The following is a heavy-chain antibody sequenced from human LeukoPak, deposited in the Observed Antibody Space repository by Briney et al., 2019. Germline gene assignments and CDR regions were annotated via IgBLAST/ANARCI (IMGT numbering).Heavy chain of an antibody. CDR3: ARVDPGTTYYYYYYMDV. Sequence: SETLSLTCTVSGGSISSHYWSWIRQPPGKGLEWIGCIYYSGSTNYNPSLKSRVTISVDTSKNQFSLKLSSVTAADTAVYYCARVDPGTTYYYYYYMDVWGKGTTVTVSS. D-gene: IGHD1-7*01. CDR1: GGSISSHY. CDR2: IYYSGST. J-gene: IGHJ6*03. V-gene: IGHV4-59*11.